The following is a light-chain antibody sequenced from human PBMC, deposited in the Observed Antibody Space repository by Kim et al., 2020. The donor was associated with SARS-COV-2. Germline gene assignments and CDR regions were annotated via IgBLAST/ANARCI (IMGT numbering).Light chain of an antibody. CDR1: SSNIGSNY. CDR2: RNH. V-gene: IGLV1-47*01. CDR3: AAWDDSLSGYV. Sequence: QSVLTQPPSASGTPGQRGTISCSGSSSNIGSNYVYWYQQLPGTAPQLLIYRNHQRPSGVPDRFSGSKSGTSASLAISGLRSEDEADYYCAAWDDSLSGYVFGTGTKVTVL. J-gene: IGLJ1*01.